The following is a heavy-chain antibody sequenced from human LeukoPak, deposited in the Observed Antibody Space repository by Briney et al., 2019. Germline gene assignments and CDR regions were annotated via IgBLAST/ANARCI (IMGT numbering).Heavy chain of an antibody. V-gene: IGHV4-59*01. CDR2: IYYSGTT. D-gene: IGHD4/OR15-4a*01. CDR3: ARVLSRGPRAKAFDI. J-gene: IGHJ3*02. CDR1: GGSMSSYY. Sequence: PSETLSLTCTVSGGSMSSYYWSWIRQPPGKGLEWIGYIYYSGTTNYNPSLKSRVTISVDTSKNQFSLKLSSVTAADTAVYYCARVLSRGPRAKAFDIWGQGTMVTVSS.